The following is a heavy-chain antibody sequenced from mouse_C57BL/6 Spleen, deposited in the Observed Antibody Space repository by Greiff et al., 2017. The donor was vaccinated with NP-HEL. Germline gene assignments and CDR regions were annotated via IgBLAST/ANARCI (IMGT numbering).Heavy chain of an antibody. CDR1: GFNIKVDY. D-gene: IGHD2-5*01. CDR3: TTDSNYRAMDY. V-gene: IGHV14-4*01. J-gene: IGHJ4*01. Sequence: EVQLQQSGAELVRPGASVKLSCTASGFNIKVDYMHWVKQRPEQGLEWIGWIDPENGDTEYASKFQGKATITADTSSNTAYLQLSSLTSEDTAVYYCTTDSNYRAMDYWGQGTSVTVSS. CDR2: IDPENGDT.